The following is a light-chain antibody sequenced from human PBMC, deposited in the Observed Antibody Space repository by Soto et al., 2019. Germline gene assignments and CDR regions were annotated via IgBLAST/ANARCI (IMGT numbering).Light chain of an antibody. CDR3: TSYTSSRTFV. CDR2: EVS. V-gene: IGLV2-14*01. Sequence: QSALTQPASVSGSPGQSITISCTGTSSDVGGYKYVSWYQQYPGKAPKLMIFEVSNRPSGVSTRFSGSQSGNTASLTISGLQAEDEADYYCTSYTSSRTFVFGTGTKVTVL. J-gene: IGLJ1*01. CDR1: SSDVGGYKY.